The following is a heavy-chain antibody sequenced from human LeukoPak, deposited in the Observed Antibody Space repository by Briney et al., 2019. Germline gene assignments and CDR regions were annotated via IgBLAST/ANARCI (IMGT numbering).Heavy chain of an antibody. J-gene: IGHJ4*02. V-gene: IGHV3-23*01. CDR3: AKDIVVVPAALIPYSSTNDFDY. CDR1: GFTFSSYA. Sequence: PGGSLRLSCAASGFTFSSYAMSWVRQAPGKGLEWVSAISGSGGSTYYADSVKGRLTISRDNSKNRLYMQMNRLRAEETAVYYCAKDIVVVPAALIPYSSTNDFDYWGQGTLVTVSS. D-gene: IGHD2-2*01. CDR2: ISGSGGST.